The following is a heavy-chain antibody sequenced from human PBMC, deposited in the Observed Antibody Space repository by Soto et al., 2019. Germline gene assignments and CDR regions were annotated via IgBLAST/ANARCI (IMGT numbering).Heavy chain of an antibody. D-gene: IGHD1-26*01. CDR2: TYYRSKWST. CDR3: ARALAGSYDY. V-gene: IGHV6-1*01. Sequence: SQTLSLPCAISGDIVSSKDAAWNWIGQSPSRGLEWLGRTYYRSKWSTDYAVSLKGRITVKPDTSKNQFSLQLNSVTPEDTAVYYCARALAGSYDYWGQGTLVTVSS. J-gene: IGHJ4*02. CDR1: GDIVSSKDAA.